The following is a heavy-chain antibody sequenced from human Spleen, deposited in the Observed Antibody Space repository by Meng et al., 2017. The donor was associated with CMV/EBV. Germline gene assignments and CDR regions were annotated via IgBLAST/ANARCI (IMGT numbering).Heavy chain of an antibody. CDR3: ARDRLRLLGMDV. CDR2: IHQHGSEK. D-gene: IGHD1-26*01. V-gene: IGHV3-7*01. J-gene: IGHJ6*02. CDR1: GSTFSDYW. Sequence: GGSLRLSCAASGSTFSDYWMSWVRQAPGKGLEWVANIHQHGSEKYYVDSVKGRFTISRDNAKNSLYLQVNSLRAEDTAVYYCARDRLRLLGMDVWGQGTTVTVSS.